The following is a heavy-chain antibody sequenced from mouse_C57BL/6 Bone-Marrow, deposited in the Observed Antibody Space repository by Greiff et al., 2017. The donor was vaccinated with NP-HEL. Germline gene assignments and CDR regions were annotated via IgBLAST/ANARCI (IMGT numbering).Heavy chain of an antibody. J-gene: IGHJ2*01. CDR2: ISSGGDYI. V-gene: IGHV5-9-1*02. CDR3: TTYGSSYVGYFDY. CDR1: GFTFSSYA. Sequence: DVHLVESGEGLVKPGGSLKLSCAASGFTFSSYAMSWVRQTPEKRLEWVAYISSGGDYIYYADTVKGRFTISRDNARNTLYLQMSSLKSEDTAMYYCTTYGSSYVGYFDYWGQGTTLTVSS. D-gene: IGHD1-1*01.